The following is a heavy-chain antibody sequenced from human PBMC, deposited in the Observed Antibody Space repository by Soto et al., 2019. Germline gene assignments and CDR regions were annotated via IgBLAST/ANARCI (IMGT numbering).Heavy chain of an antibody. D-gene: IGHD3-22*01. J-gene: IGHJ5*01. CDR2: INHSGRV. Sequence: ETLSLTCAVYGGSFSGHSWTWIRQSPGKGLEWIGDINHSGRVNYSPSLKSRVTISLDTSKNQFSLTLSAVTAADTAMYYCSTRAYDTNGYYRFDPWGQGTLVTVS. CDR3: STRAYDTNGYYRFDP. CDR1: GGSFSGHS. V-gene: IGHV4-34*01.